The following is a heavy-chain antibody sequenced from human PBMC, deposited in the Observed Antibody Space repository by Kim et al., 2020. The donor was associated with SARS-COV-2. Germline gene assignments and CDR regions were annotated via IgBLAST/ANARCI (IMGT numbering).Heavy chain of an antibody. CDR1: GFSVSSAYY. CDR2: LYHSGSA. CDR3: AIAATATYYFDF. Sequence: SETLSLTCNVSGFSVSSAYYWAWIRQPPGKGLEWIGSLYHSGSAYYNPSLTSRVIMSGDKSTNQLSLNLTSVTAADTAVYYCAIAATATYYFDFWGQGAL. J-gene: IGHJ4*02. D-gene: IGHD1-1*01. V-gene: IGHV4-38-2*02.